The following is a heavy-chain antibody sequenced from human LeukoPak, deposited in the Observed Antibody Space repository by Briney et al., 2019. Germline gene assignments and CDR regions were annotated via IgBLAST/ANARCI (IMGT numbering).Heavy chain of an antibody. D-gene: IGHD6-19*01. V-gene: IGHV4-38-2*02. CDR3: ARDGRLSYFEY. CDR1: GYSISSGYY. Sequence: SETLSLTCTVSGYSISSGYYWAWLRQTPGKGLEWIGNIYHTGSTYYNPSLKSRVTISVDTSKNQFSLKLNSVTAADTAVYYCARDGRLSYFEYWGQGTLVTVSS. J-gene: IGHJ4*02. CDR2: IYHTGST.